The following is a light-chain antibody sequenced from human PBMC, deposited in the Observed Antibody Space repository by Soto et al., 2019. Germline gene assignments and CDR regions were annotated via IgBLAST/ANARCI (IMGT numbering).Light chain of an antibody. V-gene: IGKV3-11*01. CDR2: DAS. CDR1: QRVSSS. J-gene: IGKJ4*01. CDR3: QQRSNWPLT. Sequence: EIVLTQSPATLSLSPGERATLSCRASQRVSSSLAWYQQKPGQAPRLLIYDASNRATGIPARFSGSGSGTDFPLTITSLEPEDFAVYYCQQRSNWPLTFGGGTKVEIK.